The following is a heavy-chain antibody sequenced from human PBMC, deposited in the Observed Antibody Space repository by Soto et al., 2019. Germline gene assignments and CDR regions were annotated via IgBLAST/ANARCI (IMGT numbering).Heavy chain of an antibody. CDR2: IYPGDSDT. D-gene: IGHD3-3*01. Sequence: GESLKISCKGSGYSFTSYWIGWVRQMPGKGLEWMGIIYPGDSDTRYSPSFQGQVTISADKSISTAYLQWSSLKASDTAMYYCARLYYDFWSGYYPYNWFDPWGQGTLVTVSS. V-gene: IGHV5-51*01. J-gene: IGHJ5*02. CDR1: GYSFTSYW. CDR3: ARLYYDFWSGYYPYNWFDP.